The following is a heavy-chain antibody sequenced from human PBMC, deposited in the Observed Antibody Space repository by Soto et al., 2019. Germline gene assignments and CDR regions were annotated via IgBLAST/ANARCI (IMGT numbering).Heavy chain of an antibody. D-gene: IGHD2-21*01. Sequence: LSLSWAGSGFTFGDSYMSWNRQAPRKGREWRSYITPWSRSPAYAASEKGRFTISRDNARRSLYLQMMSLTAEDTAIYYCVTSGGGGLFDPWGQGTMVTVSS. J-gene: IGHJ5*02. CDR3: VTSGGGGLFDP. V-gene: IGHV3-11*06. CDR2: ITPWSRSP. CDR1: GFTFGDSY.